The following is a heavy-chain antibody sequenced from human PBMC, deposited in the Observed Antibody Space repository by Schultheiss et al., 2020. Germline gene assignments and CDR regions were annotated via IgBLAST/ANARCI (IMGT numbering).Heavy chain of an antibody. CDR2: IYSGGST. Sequence: GESLKISCAASGFTVSSNYMSWVRQAPGKGLEWVSLIYSGGSTHYADSVKGRFTISRDNANNMLYLQMNSLRAEDTAVYYCVSLFWVSGGQGTLVTGSS. J-gene: IGHJ4*02. CDR1: GFTVSSNY. CDR3: VSLFWVS. D-gene: IGHD2-21*01. V-gene: IGHV3-53*01.